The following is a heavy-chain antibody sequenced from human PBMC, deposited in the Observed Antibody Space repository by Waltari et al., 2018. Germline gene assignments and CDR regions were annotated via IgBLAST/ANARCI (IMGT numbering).Heavy chain of an antibody. V-gene: IGHV1-69*01. Sequence: QVQLVQSGAEVKKPGSSVKVSCKASGGTFSSYAISWVRQAPGQGLEWMGGISPIFGTANYAQKCKGRVTITADESTSTAYMELSSLRSEDTAVYYCARDGLSIAAPGGGYGMDVWGQGTTVTVSS. CDR3: ARDGLSIAAPGGGYGMDV. CDR1: GGTFSSYA. J-gene: IGHJ6*02. CDR2: ISPIFGTA. D-gene: IGHD6-6*01.